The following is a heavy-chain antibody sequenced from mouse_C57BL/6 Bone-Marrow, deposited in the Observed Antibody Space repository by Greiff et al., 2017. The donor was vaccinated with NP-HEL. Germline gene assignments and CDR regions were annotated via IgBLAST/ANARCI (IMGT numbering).Heavy chain of an antibody. CDR2: INPDSSTI. V-gene: IGHV4-1*01. J-gene: IGHJ2*01. D-gene: IGHD2-5*01. CDR3: ARPSYSNSFGY. Sequence: EVMLVESGGGLVQPGGSLKLSCAASGIDFSRYWMSWVRRAPGKGLEWIGEINPDSSTINYAPSLKDKFIISRDNAKKTLYLQRSKMRSEDTALYYCARPSYSNSFGYWGQGTTLTVSS. CDR1: GIDFSRYW.